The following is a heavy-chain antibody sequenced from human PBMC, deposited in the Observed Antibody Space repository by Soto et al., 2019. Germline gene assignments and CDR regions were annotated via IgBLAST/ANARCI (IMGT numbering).Heavy chain of an antibody. CDR1: EYSFPIYW. CDR3: ARHQSGSGTSNFDF. V-gene: IGHV5-10-1*01. CDR2: VDPNDSFA. Sequence: GESLKISCQAFEYSFPIYWISWVRQMPGAGLEWMGRVDPNDSFATYSPSFQGHVTISVDKSTNIVYLQWRSLRASDTATYYCARHQSGSGTSNFDFWGQGTPVTVSS. J-gene: IGHJ4*02. D-gene: IGHD3-10*01.